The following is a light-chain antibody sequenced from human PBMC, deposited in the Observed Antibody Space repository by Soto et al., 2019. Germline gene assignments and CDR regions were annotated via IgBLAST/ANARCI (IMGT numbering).Light chain of an antibody. CDR3: SSHTSSSDYV. V-gene: IGLV2-14*01. CDR1: SSDVGYYNY. J-gene: IGLJ1*01. CDR2: EVN. Sequence: QSALTQPASVSGSPGQSITISCTGTSSDVGYYNYVSWYQQHPGKAPKLMIYEVNNRPSGVSNRFSGSKSGNTASLTISGLQAEDEADYYCSSHTSSSDYVFGTGTKLTVL.